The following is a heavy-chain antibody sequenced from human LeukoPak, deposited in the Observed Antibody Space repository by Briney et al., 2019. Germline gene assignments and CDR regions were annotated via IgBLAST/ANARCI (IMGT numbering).Heavy chain of an antibody. V-gene: IGHV4-34*01. J-gene: IGHJ5*02. CDR3: ARGRYSSGWYKEKTWFDP. CDR1: GGSFSPYY. CDR2: INHSRST. D-gene: IGHD6-19*01. Sequence: PSETLSLTCAVYGGSFSPYYWSWIRQSPDKGLEWIGEINHSRSTNYNPSLKSRFTISVDASKNQVSLRLTSVTAADTAVYYCARGRYSSGWYKEKTWFDPWGQGILVTVSS.